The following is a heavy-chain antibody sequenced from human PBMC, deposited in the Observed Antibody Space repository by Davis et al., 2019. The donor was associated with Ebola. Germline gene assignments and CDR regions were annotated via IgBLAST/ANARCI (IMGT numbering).Heavy chain of an antibody. CDR1: GFTFSSYA. V-gene: IGHV3-30-3*01. CDR2: ISYDGSNK. J-gene: IGHJ4*02. Sequence: GESLKISCAASGFTFSSYAMHWVRQAPGKGLEWVAVISYDGSNKYYADSVKGRFTISRDNSKNTLYLQMNSLRAEDTAVYYCAKGKIVKYYFDYWGQGTLVTVSS. D-gene: IGHD3-22*01. CDR3: AKGKIVKYYFDY.